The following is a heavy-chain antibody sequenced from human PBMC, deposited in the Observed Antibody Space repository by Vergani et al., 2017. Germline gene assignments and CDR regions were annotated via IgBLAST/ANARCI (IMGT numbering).Heavy chain of an antibody. Sequence: QMQLQESGPGLVKASETLSLTCTVSGDSIISRSYYWGWIRQPPGKGLEWIGSIYNSGNGDSSSSLKSRVTISADTSKNSFSLMLTSVTAADTAVYYCSSGKYYADSTSHFRGRYFDVWGRGTLVTVPS. CDR3: SSGKYYADSTSHFRGRYFDV. CDR1: GDSIISRSYY. J-gene: IGHJ2*01. D-gene: IGHD3-16*01. CDR2: IYNSGNG. V-gene: IGHV4-39*01.